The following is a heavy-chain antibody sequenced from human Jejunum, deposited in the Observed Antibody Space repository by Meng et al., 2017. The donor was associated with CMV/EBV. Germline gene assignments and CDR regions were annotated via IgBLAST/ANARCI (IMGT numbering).Heavy chain of an antibody. CDR3: ARGPGASTREGFDH. D-gene: IGHD1-26*01. J-gene: IGHJ4*02. Sequence: SAPGLVKPSVTLSLTCTFSGGSINNYYWSWIRQSAGKGLEWIGRFYSSDTYNYHPSLNSRVTMSLDTSKKQFSLILSSVTAADTARYYCARGPGASTREGFDHWGLGTLVTVSS. CDR1: GGSINNYY. CDR2: FYSSDTY. V-gene: IGHV4-4*07.